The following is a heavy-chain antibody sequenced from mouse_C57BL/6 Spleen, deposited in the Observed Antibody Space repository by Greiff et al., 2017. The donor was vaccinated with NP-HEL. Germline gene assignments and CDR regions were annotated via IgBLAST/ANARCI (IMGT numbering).Heavy chain of an antibody. J-gene: IGHJ3*01. V-gene: IGHV1-50*01. CDR2: IDPSDSYT. CDR3: ARSRGSYGNPSWFAY. D-gene: IGHD2-1*01. Sequence: QVQLKQPGAELVKPGASVKLSCKASGYTFTSYWMQWVKQRPGQGLEWIGEIDPSDSYTNYNQKFKGKATLTVDTSSSTAYMQLSSLTSEDSAVYYCARSRGSYGNPSWFAYWGQGTLVTVSA. CDR1: GYTFTSYW.